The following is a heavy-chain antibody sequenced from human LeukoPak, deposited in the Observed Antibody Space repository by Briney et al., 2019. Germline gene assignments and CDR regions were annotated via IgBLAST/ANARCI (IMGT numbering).Heavy chain of an antibody. J-gene: IGHJ4*02. CDR3: ARAGWYRWDY. CDR2: INSDGTTT. CDR1: GFTFSTYW. Sequence: QPGGSLRLSCAASGFTFSTYWMHWVRQAPGKGLEWVSRINSDGTTTNYADSVKGRFTISRDNAKNTLYLQMNTLRVEDTAVYYCARAGWYRWDYWGQGTLVTVFS. D-gene: IGHD6-19*01. V-gene: IGHV3-74*01.